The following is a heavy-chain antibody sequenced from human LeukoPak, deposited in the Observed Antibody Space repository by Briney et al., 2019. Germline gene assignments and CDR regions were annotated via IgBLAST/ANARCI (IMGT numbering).Heavy chain of an antibody. J-gene: IGHJ4*02. Sequence: SETLSLTCADSGGSISSSNWWSWVRQPPGKGLEWIGEIYHSGSTNYNPSLKSRVTISVDKSKNQFSLKLSSVTAADTAVYYCARAAFGSGWYAGLDYWGQGTLVTVSS. CDR1: GGSISSSNW. CDR2: IYHSGST. V-gene: IGHV4-4*02. D-gene: IGHD6-19*01. CDR3: ARAAFGSGWYAGLDY.